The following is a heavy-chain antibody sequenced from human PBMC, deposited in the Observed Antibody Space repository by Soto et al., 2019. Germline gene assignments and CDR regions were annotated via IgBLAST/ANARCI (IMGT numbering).Heavy chain of an antibody. V-gene: IGHV3-30*18. D-gene: IGHD3-22*01. J-gene: IGHJ4*02. CDR1: GFTFSSYG. CDR2: ISYDGSNK. Sequence: GGSLRLSCAASGFTFSSYGMHWVRQAPGKGLEWVAVISYDGSNKYYADSVKGRFTISRDNPKNTLYLQMNSLRAEDTAVYYCAKSVPWKGYYDSSGYSDGDYWGQGTLVTVSS. CDR3: AKSVPWKGYYDSSGYSDGDY.